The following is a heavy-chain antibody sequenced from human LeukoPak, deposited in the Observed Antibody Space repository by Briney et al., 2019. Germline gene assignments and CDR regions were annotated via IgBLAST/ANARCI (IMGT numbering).Heavy chain of an antibody. Sequence: SVKVSCKASGYTFTSYYMHWVRQAPGQGLEWMGEIIPIFGTTNYAQKFQGTVTITADESTSTAYMQLTSLRSEDTAVYYCARGIAAAVKGTPAFDIWGQGTMVTVSS. V-gene: IGHV1-69*13. CDR1: GYTFTSYY. CDR3: ARGIAAAVKGTPAFDI. D-gene: IGHD6-13*01. CDR2: IIPIFGTT. J-gene: IGHJ3*02.